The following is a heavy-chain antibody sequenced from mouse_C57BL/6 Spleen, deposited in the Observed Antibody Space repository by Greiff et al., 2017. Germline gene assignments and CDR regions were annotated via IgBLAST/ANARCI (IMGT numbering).Heavy chain of an antibody. CDR1: GFNIKDDY. V-gene: IGHV14-4*01. D-gene: IGHD1-3*01. Sequence: EVKLMESGAELVRPGASVKLSCTASGFNIKDDYMHWVKQRPEQGLEWIGWIDPENGDTEYASKFQGKATITADTSSNTAYLQLSSLTSEDTAVYYCTTKLRVWGTGTTVTVSS. CDR3: TTKLRV. J-gene: IGHJ1*03. CDR2: IDPENGDT.